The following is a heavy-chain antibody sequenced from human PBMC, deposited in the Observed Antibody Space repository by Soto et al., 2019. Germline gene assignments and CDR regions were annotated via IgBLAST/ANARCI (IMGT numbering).Heavy chain of an antibody. CDR2: IYPGDSDT. Sequence: EVQLVQSGAEVKKPGESLKISCKASGYPFTSFWIGWVRQMPGKGLEWMGIIYPGDSDTRYSPSFQGQITISADKSINTAYLQWSSLTTSDSAMYYCASRYYDTSGTSPSYLDYWGQGPLVTVSS. V-gene: IGHV5-51*03. D-gene: IGHD3-10*01. J-gene: IGHJ4*02. CDR1: GYPFTSFW. CDR3: ASRYYDTSGTSPSYLDY.